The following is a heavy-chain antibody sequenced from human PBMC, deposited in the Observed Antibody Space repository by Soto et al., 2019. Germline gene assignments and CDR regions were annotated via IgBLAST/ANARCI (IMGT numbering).Heavy chain of an antibody. J-gene: IGHJ4*02. CDR3: ARGAMATIAQAPFDY. V-gene: IGHV1-69*01. CDR2: IIHIFGTA. CDR1: GGTCSSYA. D-gene: IGHD5-12*01. Sequence: QVQLVQSGAEVKNPGSSVKVSCKASGGTCSSYAISWVRESPGQGLEWMGGIIHIFGTANYAQKFQGRVTITADESTSTAYMELSSLRSEDTAVYYCARGAMATIAQAPFDYWGQGTLVTVSS.